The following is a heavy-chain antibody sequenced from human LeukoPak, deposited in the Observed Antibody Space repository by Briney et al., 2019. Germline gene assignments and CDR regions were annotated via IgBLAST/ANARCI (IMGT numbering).Heavy chain of an antibody. CDR3: ARSSRGYGDY. V-gene: IGHV1-69*02. J-gene: IGHJ4*02. CDR1: GGTFSSYT. D-gene: IGHD5-18*01. Sequence: GASVKVSCKASGGTFSSYTISWVRQAPGQGLEWMGRIIPILGIANYAQKFQGSVTITADKSTSTAYMELSSLRPEDTAVYYCARSSRGYGDYWGQGTLVTVSS. CDR2: IIPILGIA.